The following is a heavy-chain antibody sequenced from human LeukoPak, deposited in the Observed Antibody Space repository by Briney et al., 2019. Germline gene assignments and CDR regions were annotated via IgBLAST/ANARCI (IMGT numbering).Heavy chain of an antibody. CDR3: ARDHNYGSGSYWE. D-gene: IGHD3-10*01. CDR2: IRSSSSYI. Sequence: GGSLRLSCAASGFTFSSYSMNWVRQAPGKGLEWVSSIRSSSSYIYYADSLKGRFTISRDNAKNSLYLQMNSLRAEDTAVYYCARDHNYGSGSYWEWGQGTLVTVSS. V-gene: IGHV3-21*04. CDR1: GFTFSSYS. J-gene: IGHJ4*02.